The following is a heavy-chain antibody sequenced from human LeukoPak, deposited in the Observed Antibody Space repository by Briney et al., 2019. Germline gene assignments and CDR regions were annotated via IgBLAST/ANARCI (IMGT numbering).Heavy chain of an antibody. CDR1: GGSFSGYY. J-gene: IGHJ6*03. CDR3: ARSVYYYMDV. V-gene: IGHV4-34*01. Sequence: ASETLSLTCAVYGGSFSGYYWSWIRQPPGKGLEWIGEINHSGSTNYNPSLKSRVTISVDTSKNQFSLKLSSVTAADTPVYYCARSVYYYMDVWGKGTTVTVSS. CDR2: INHSGST.